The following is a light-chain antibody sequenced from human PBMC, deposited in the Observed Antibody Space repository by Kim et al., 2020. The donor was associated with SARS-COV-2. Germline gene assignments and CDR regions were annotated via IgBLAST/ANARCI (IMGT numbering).Light chain of an antibody. J-gene: IGLJ2*01. CDR2: SGN. CDR3: AAWDDSLNGVV. Sequence: QSVLTQPPSASGTPGQRVTISCSGSSTNIGSNNVNWYQQLPGTAPKLLIYSGNKRPSRVPDRFSGSKSGTSASLAISGLQSEDEADYYCAAWDDSLNGVVFGGGTQLTVL. V-gene: IGLV1-44*01. CDR1: STNIGSNN.